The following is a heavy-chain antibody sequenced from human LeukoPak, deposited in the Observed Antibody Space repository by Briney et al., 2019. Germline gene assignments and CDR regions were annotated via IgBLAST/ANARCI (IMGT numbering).Heavy chain of an antibody. CDR1: GFTFSSYA. V-gene: IGHV3-23*01. CDR3: AKGVVPAAGGGG. CDR2: ISGSGGST. D-gene: IGHD2-2*01. Sequence: HSGGSLRLSCAASGFTFSSYAMSWVRQAPGKGLEWVSAISGSGGSTYYADSVKGRFTISRDNSKNTLYLQMNSLRAEDTAVYYCAKGVVPAAGGGGWGQGTLVTVSS. J-gene: IGHJ4*02.